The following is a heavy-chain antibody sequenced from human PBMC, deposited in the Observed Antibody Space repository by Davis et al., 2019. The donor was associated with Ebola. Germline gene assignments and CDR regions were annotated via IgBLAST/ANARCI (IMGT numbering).Heavy chain of an antibody. CDR1: GGTFSSYA. V-gene: IGHV1-2*02. D-gene: IGHD3-3*01. CDR3: ARDGTIFGVAFYYFDY. Sequence: ASVKVSCKASGGTFSSYAISWVRQAPGQGLEWMGWINPNSGGTNYAQKFQGRVTMTRDTSISTAYMELSRLRSDDTAVYYCARDGTIFGVAFYYFDYWGQGTLVTVSS. J-gene: IGHJ4*02. CDR2: INPNSGGT.